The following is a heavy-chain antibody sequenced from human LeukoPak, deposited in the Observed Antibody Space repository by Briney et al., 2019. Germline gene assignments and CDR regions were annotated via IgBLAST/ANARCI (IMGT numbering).Heavy chain of an antibody. J-gene: IGHJ3*02. Sequence: SQTLSLTCTVSGGSISSGGYYWSWIRQPPGKGLEWIGYIYHSGSTYYNPSLKSRVTISVDRSKNQFSLKLSSVTAADTAVYYCARDPHYGSGSADAFDIWGQGTMVTVSS. CDR2: IYHSGST. CDR3: ARDPHYGSGSADAFDI. CDR1: GGSISSGGYY. D-gene: IGHD3-10*01. V-gene: IGHV4-30-2*01.